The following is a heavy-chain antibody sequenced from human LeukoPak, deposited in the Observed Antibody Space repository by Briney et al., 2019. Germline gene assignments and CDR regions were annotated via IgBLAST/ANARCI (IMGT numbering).Heavy chain of an antibody. CDR2: IGGRGGST. Sequence: GALRLSCAASGFIFSDYGMSWVRQAPGKGLEWVSTIGGRGGSTYYADSVKGRFTISRDNAKNSLYLQMNSLRAEDTAVYYCARDRGWYDAFDIWGQGTMVTVSS. CDR1: GFIFSDYG. D-gene: IGHD2-15*01. CDR3: ARDRGWYDAFDI. J-gene: IGHJ3*02. V-gene: IGHV3-23*01.